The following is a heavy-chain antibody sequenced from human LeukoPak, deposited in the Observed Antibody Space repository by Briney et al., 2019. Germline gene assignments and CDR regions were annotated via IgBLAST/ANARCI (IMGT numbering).Heavy chain of an antibody. CDR1: GYRFSDYG. J-gene: IGHJ4*02. V-gene: IGHV1-18*01. D-gene: IGHD1-26*01. Sequence: GASVKVSCKTSGYRFSDYGISWVRPAPGQGLQWMGWINTYNGNTEYAQSLQGRATMTIDTATATAYLEVRSLISDDTAVYYCARDLGEGAKRDLDFWGQGTLVTVSS. CDR2: INTYNGNT. CDR3: ARDLGEGAKRDLDF.